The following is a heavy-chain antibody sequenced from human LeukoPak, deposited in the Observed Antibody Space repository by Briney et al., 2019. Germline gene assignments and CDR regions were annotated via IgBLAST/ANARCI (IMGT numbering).Heavy chain of an antibody. CDR1: GFTFSSYS. Sequence: GGSLRLSCAASGFTFSSYSMNWVRQAPGKGLEWVSYISSESGAMHYADSVKGRFTISRDNAKNSLFLQMNSLRAEETAVYYCAKSFLADSMCFFDYWGQGVLVTVSS. CDR3: AKSFLADSMCFFDY. V-gene: IGHV3-48*01. CDR2: ISSESGAM. J-gene: IGHJ4*02. D-gene: IGHD2/OR15-2a*01.